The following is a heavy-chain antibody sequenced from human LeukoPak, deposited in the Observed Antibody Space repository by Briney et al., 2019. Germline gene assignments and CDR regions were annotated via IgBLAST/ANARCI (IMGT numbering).Heavy chain of an antibody. V-gene: IGHV7-4-1*02. D-gene: IGHD6-19*01. CDR3: ARARSAWASDAFDI. Sequence: ASVKVSCKASGYTFTSYATNWVRKAPGQGLEWMGWINTNTGKPTYAQGFTGRFVFSLDTSVSTAYLQISSLKAEDTAVYHCARARSAWASDAFDIWGQGTMVTVPS. CDR1: GYTFTSYA. J-gene: IGHJ3*02. CDR2: INTNTGKP.